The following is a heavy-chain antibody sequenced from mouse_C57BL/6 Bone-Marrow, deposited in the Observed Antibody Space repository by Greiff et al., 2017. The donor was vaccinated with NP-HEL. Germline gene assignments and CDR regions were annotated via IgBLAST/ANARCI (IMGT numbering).Heavy chain of an antibody. CDR1: GFTFSDYY. CDR3: AREGGLRRRTYAMDY. V-gene: IGHV5-16*01. J-gene: IGHJ4*01. Sequence: EVKLVESEGGLVQPGSSMKLSCTTSGFTFSDYYMAWVRQVPEKGLDWVANINYDGSSTYYLDSLKSRFIIPRDNAKNILYLQMSSLKSEDTATYYCAREGGLRRRTYAMDYWGQGTSVTVSS. D-gene: IGHD2-4*01. CDR2: INYDGSST.